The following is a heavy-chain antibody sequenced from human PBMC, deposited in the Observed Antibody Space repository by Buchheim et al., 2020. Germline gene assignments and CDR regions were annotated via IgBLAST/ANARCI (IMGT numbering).Heavy chain of an antibody. V-gene: IGHV3-23*04. CDR1: GFTFSSYA. CDR3: AKSVTNLKSQSITIFGGFDY. D-gene: IGHD3-3*01. J-gene: IGHJ4*02. Sequence: EVQLVESGGGLVQPGGSLRLSCAASGFTFSSYAMSWVRQAPGKGLEWVSAISGSGGSTFYAASVKGRFTISRVNSKNTLFLQMNSLRAEDTAVYYCAKSVTNLKSQSITIFGGFDYWGQGTL. CDR2: ISGSGGST.